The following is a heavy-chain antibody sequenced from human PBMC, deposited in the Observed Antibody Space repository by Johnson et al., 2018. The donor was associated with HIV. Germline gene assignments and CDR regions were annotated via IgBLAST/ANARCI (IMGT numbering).Heavy chain of an antibody. D-gene: IGHD6-6*01. CDR2: VGSSGHT. CDR1: GFTFSVYD. V-gene: IGHV3-13*01. J-gene: IGHJ3*01. Sequence: VQLVESGGGLVQPGGSLRLSCAASGFTFSVYDMHWVRQVPGKGLEWVSTVGSSGHTYYAASVKGRFTISRDSAKNYLFLQANILNAGDTAVYYFARSRARPRRFDAVDLWGQGTRVTVSS. CDR3: ARSRARPRRFDAVDL.